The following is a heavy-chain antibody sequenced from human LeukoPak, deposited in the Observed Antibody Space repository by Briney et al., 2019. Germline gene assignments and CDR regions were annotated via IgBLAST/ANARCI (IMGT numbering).Heavy chain of an antibody. D-gene: IGHD1-26*01. CDR1: GFTFSNAW. CDR3: TTGAPRAYSGSYSNC. CDR2: IKSKTDGGTT. Sequence: PGGSLRLSCAASGFTFSNAWMSWVRQAPGKGLECVGRIKSKTDGGTTDYAAPVKGRFTISRDDSQNTLYLQMNSLKTEDTAVYYCTTGAPRAYSGSYSNCWGQGTLVTVSS. J-gene: IGHJ4*02. V-gene: IGHV3-15*01.